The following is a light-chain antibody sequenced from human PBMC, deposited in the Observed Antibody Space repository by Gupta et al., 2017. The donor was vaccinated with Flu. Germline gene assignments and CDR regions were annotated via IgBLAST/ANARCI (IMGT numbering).Light chain of an antibody. Sequence: GGNMIGYKSVHWYQQKAGQAPVLVVFEDSDRPSGIPERFSGSNSGNTATLTISGVEVGEEADYYCKVWDSGSPYVFGAGTKVTVL. CDR2: EDS. J-gene: IGLJ1*01. CDR3: KVWDSGSPYV. CDR1: MIGYKS. V-gene: IGLV3-21*02.